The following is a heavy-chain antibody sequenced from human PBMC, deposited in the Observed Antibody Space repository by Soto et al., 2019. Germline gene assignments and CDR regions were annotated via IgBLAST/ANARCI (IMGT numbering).Heavy chain of an antibody. V-gene: IGHV1-18*01. CDR3: ARAGITMIVVVNDAFDI. D-gene: IGHD3-22*01. CDR1: CYTFTSYG. CDR2: ISAYNGNT. Sequence: GASVKVSCKASCYTFTSYGISWVRRAPGEGLEWMGWISAYNGNTNYAQKLQGRVTMTTDTSTSTAYMELRSLRSDDTAVYYCARAGITMIVVVNDAFDIWGQGTMVTVSS. J-gene: IGHJ3*02.